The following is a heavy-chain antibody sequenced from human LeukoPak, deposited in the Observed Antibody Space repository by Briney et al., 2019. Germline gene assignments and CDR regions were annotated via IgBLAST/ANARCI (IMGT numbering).Heavy chain of an antibody. CDR3: AREFAGMGSGSYFDY. CDR2: IIPIFGTA. J-gene: IGHJ4*02. V-gene: IGHV1-69*13. D-gene: IGHD1-26*01. Sequence: SVKVSCKASGGTFSSYAISWVRQAPGQGLEWMGGIIPIFGTANYAQKFQGRVTITADESTSTAYMELCSLRSEDTAVYYCAREFAGMGSGSYFDYWGQGTLVTVSS. CDR1: GGTFSSYA.